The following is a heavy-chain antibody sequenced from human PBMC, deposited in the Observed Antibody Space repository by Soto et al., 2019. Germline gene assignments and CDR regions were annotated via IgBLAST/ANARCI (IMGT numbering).Heavy chain of an antibody. D-gene: IGHD6-19*01. CDR2: IYTSGST. J-gene: IGHJ4*02. CDR1: GGSISSYY. CDR3: ARGPGIAVAGQRGFDY. Sequence: TSETLSLTCTVSGGSISSYYWSWIRQPAGKGLEWIGRIYTSGSTNYNPSLKSRVTMSVDTSKNQFSLKLSSVPAADTAVYYCARGPGIAVAGQRGFDYWGKGTLVTVSS. V-gene: IGHV4-4*07.